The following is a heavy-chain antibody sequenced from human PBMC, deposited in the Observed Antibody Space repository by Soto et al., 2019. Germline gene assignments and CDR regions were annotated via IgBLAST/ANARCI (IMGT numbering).Heavy chain of an antibody. CDR3: ARVASYYSLWSGYYPSRNGMDV. D-gene: IGHD3-3*01. Sequence: QVQVVESGGGVVQPGRSLRLSCAASGFTFSSFGMHWVRQAPGKGLEWVSLIWYDGSKKSYGDSVKGRFTISRDNSRNTVYLQMNSLRADDTAVYYWARVASYYSLWSGYYPSRNGMDVWGQGTTVTVSS. V-gene: IGHV3-33*01. CDR2: IWYDGSKK. CDR1: GFTFSSFG. J-gene: IGHJ6*02.